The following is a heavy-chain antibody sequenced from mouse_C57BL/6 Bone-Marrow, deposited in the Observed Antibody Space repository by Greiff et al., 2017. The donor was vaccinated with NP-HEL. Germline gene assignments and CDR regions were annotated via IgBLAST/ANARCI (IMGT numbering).Heavy chain of an antibody. V-gene: IGHV1-19*01. CDR3: ASEGTAQATFAY. J-gene: IGHJ3*01. Sequence: EVQLQQSGPVLVKPGASVKMSCKASGYTFTDYYMNWVKQSHGKSLEWIGVINPYNGGTSYNQKFKGKATLTVDKSSSTAYMELNSLTSEDSAVYYCASEGTAQATFAYWGQGTLVTVSA. D-gene: IGHD3-2*02. CDR1: GYTFTDYY. CDR2: INPYNGGT.